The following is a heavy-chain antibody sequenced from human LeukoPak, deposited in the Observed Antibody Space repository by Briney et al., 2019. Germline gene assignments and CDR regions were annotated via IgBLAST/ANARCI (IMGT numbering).Heavy chain of an antibody. CDR3: ARVGYDHPRITVIVVVPYFDY. CDR1: GGSISSSSYY. Sequence: SETLSLTCTVSGGSISSSSYYWGWIRQPPGKGLEWIGSIYYSGSTYYNPSLKSRVTISVDTSKNQFSLKLSSVTAADTAVYYCARVGYDHPRITVIVVVPYFDYWGQGTLVTVSS. V-gene: IGHV4-39*07. CDR2: IYYSGST. J-gene: IGHJ4*02. D-gene: IGHD3-22*01.